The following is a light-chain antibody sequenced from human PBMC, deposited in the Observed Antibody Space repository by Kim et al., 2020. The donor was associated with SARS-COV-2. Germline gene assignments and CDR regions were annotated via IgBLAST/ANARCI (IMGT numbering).Light chain of an antibody. J-gene: IGKJ4*01. Sequence: AAVGDTVNITCQARQDISNYLNWYQQKQGKAPQLLIYDAYNLETGGPSRFSGSGSGTDFTFTISSVQREDIATYYCQQYDNLPLTFGGGTKVDIK. CDR2: DAY. CDR1: QDISNY. V-gene: IGKV1-33*01. CDR3: QQYDNLPLT.